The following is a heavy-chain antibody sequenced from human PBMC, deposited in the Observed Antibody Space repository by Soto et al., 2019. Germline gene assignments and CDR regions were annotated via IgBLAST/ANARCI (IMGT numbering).Heavy chain of an antibody. Sequence: QVQLVQSGAEVKKPGAXXXXSXKASGYTFXXXXXXXXXXXXGQGLEWMGRISPSGGSTSYAQKFQGRVTMTRDTSTSTVYMELSSLKSEDTAVYYCARGGNGMDVWGQGTTVTVSS. CDR1: GYTFXXXX. J-gene: IGHJ6*02. CDR3: ARGGNGMDV. V-gene: IGHV1-46*01. CDR2: ISPSGGST.